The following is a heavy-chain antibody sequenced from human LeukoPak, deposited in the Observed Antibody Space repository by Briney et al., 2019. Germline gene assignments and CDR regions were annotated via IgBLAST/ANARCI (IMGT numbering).Heavy chain of an antibody. CDR2: VHYRGST. Sequence: SETLSLTCAVSGYSINTGYSWGWIRQPPGKGPEWIGRVHYRGSTYYNPSLKSRVTISLDTSKNQFSLNLNSVTAADTAVYFCARVARVARDLDYYYYYMDVWGQGTAVTVSS. CDR1: GYSINTGYS. V-gene: IGHV4-38-2*01. J-gene: IGHJ6*03. CDR3: ARVARVARDLDYYYYYMDV. D-gene: IGHD3-10*01.